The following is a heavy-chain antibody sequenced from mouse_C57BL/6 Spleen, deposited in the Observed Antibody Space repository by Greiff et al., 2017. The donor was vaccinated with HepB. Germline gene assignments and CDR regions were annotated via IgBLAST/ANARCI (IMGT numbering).Heavy chain of an antibody. J-gene: IGHJ4*01. CDR2: VYPGSGSI. CDR3: ARHEDSLYDYVYYYALDY. Sequence: QVQLQQQSGAELVKPGASVKLSCKASGYTFTEYTIHWVKQRSGQGLEWIGWVYPGSGSIKYNEKFKDKATLTADKSSSTVYMELSILTSEDSAVYFCARHEDSLYDYVYYYALDYWGQGTSVTVSS. D-gene: IGHD2-4*01. V-gene: IGHV1-62-2*01. CDR1: GYTFTEYT.